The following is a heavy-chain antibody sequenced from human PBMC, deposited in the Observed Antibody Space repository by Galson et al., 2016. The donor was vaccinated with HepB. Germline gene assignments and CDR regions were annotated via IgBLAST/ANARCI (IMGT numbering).Heavy chain of an antibody. CDR3: ARSPRILWFEVDY. V-gene: IGHV3-74*01. CDR2: INTDGTDT. J-gene: IGHJ4*02. D-gene: IGHD3-10*01. Sequence: SLRLSCAVSGFTFSNYWMHWVRQAPGQGLVWAAHINTDGTDTHYADSVKGRFTISRDNAKSTVYLQMDSLRVDDTAVYYCARSPRILWFEVDYWGQGILVTVSS. CDR1: GFTFSNYW.